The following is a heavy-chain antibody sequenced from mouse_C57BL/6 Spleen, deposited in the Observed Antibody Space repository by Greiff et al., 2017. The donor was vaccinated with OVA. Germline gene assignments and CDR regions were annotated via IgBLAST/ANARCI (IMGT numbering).Heavy chain of an antibody. J-gene: IGHJ1*03. CDR3: ARSTMVTTKAYWYFDV. CDR1: GYTFTSYW. CDR2: LYPSDSET. D-gene: IGHD2-2*01. Sequence: QVQLQQPGAELVRPGSSVKLSCKASGYTFTSYWMDWVKQRPGQGLEWIGNLYPSDSETHYNQKFKDKATLTVDKSSSTAYMQLSSLTSEDSAVYYCARSTMVTTKAYWYFDVWGTGTTVTVSS. V-gene: IGHV1-61*01.